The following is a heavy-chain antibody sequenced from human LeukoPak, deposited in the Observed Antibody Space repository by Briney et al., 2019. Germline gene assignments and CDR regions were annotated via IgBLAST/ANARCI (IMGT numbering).Heavy chain of an antibody. J-gene: IGHJ4*02. V-gene: IGHV3-53*01. CDR2: VYSSGAT. Sequence: PGGSLRLSCAASDFIVSSNYMSWVRQAPGKGLEWVSIVYSSGATYYADSVKGRFTISRDNSKNTIYLQMSGLRAEDTAVYYCARTPYGSGNFFDHWGQGALVTVSS. CDR3: ARTPYGSGNFFDH. CDR1: DFIVSSNY. D-gene: IGHD3-10*01.